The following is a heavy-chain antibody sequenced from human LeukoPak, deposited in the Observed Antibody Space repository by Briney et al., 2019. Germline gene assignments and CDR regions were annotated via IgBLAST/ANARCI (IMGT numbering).Heavy chain of an antibody. J-gene: IGHJ6*04. V-gene: IGHV1-69*06. CDR1: GGTFSSYS. CDR2: IIPIFGTA. CDR3: ARDQEWFGELSDYYYGMDV. Sequence: SVTVSCKASGGTFSSYSISWVRQPPGQGLEWMGGIIPIFGTANYAQKFQGRVTITADKSTSTAYMELSSLRSEDTAVYYCARDQEWFGELSDYYYGMDVWGKGTTVTVSS. D-gene: IGHD3-10*01.